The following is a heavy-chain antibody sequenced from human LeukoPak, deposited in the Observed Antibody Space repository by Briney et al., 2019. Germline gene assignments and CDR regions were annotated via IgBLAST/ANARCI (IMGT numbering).Heavy chain of an antibody. CDR3: ARDLATRQRTGLYDS. Sequence: GGSLRLSCAASGFTFSSYAMSWVRQAPGKGLEWVSAISGSGGSTYYADSVKGRFTISRDNSKSTLYLQMNSLRVEDTAVYYCARDLATRQRTGLYDSWGQGALVTVSS. J-gene: IGHJ4*02. V-gene: IGHV3-23*01. D-gene: IGHD3-16*02. CDR2: ISGSGGST. CDR1: GFTFSSYA.